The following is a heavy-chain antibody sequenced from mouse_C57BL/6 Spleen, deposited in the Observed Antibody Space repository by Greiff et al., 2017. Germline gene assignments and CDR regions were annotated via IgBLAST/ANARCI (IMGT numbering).Heavy chain of an antibody. V-gene: IGHV5-9*01. J-gene: IGHJ1*03. CDR1: GFTFSSYT. Sequence: ESGGGLVKPGGSLKLSCAASGFTFSSYTMSWVRQTPEKRLEWVATISGGGGNTYYPDSVKGRFTISRDNAKNTLYLQMSSLRSEDTALYYCARHADYYGSSYDWYFDVWGTGTTVTVSS. CDR3: ARHADYYGSSYDWYFDV. CDR2: ISGGGGNT. D-gene: IGHD1-1*01.